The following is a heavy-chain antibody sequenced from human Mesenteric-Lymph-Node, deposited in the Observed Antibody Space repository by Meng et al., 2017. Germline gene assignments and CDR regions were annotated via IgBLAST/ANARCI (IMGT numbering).Heavy chain of an antibody. CDR3: ARAFDYYDSSGYYYLDY. J-gene: IGHJ4*02. CDR2: IYYSGST. D-gene: IGHD3-22*01. V-gene: IGHV4-39*07. CDR1: GGSISSYY. Sequence: SETLSLTCTVSGGSISSYYWGWIRQPPGKGLEWIGSIYYSGSTYYNPSLKSRVTISVDTSKNQFSLKLSSVTAADTAVYYCARAFDYYDSSGYYYLDYWGQGTLVTVSS.